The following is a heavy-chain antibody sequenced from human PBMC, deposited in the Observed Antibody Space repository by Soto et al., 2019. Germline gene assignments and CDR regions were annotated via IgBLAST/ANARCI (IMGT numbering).Heavy chain of an antibody. CDR3: AREPTSRTSYYYYGMDV. Sequence: QVQLQESGPGLVKPSQTLSLTCTVSGGSISSGGYYWSWIRQHPGKGLEWIGYIYYSGSTYYNPSLKSRVTISVATSNNQFSLKRSSVTAADTAVYYCAREPTSRTSYYYYGMDVWGQGTTVTVSS. CDR1: GGSISSGGYY. V-gene: IGHV4-31*03. D-gene: IGHD2-2*01. CDR2: IYYSGST. J-gene: IGHJ6*02.